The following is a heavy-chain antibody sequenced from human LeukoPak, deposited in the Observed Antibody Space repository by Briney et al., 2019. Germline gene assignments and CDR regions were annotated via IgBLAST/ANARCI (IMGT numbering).Heavy chain of an antibody. CDR3: ARDQSLGYCSGGSCYAPGYMDV. V-gene: IGHV1-69*13. J-gene: IGHJ6*03. CDR1: GGTFSSYA. CDR2: IIPIFGTA. D-gene: IGHD2-15*01. Sequence: ASVKVSCKASGGTFSSYAISWVRQAPGQGLEWMGGIIPIFGTANYAQKFQGRVTITADESTSTAYMELSSLRSEDTAVYYCARDQSLGYCSGGSCYAPGYMDVWGKGTMVTISS.